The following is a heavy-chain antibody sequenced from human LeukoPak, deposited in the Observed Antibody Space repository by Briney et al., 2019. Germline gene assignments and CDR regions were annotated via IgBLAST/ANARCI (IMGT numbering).Heavy chain of an antibody. D-gene: IGHD6-19*01. V-gene: IGHV1-18*04. CDR1: GYAFSSFG. J-gene: IGHJ3*02. CDR3: ARVRGVAGLVDAFDK. CDR2: ISADNGNT. Sequence: ASVKLSCKASGYAFSSFGITWVRRAPGQGLEWMAGISADNGNTYYAENVQGRVTMYTDTSTNTTYMEMRSLTYDDTAVYDCARVRGVAGLVDAFDKWGQGTMVTVSS.